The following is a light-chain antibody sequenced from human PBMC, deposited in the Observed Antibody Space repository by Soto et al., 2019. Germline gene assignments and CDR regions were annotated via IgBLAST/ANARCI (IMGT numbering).Light chain of an antibody. CDR1: SSDVGVYNY. J-gene: IGLJ1*01. CDR2: DVS. CDR3: SSHTRSSTDV. V-gene: IGLV2-11*01. Sequence: QSVLTQPRSVSGSPGQSVTISCTGTSSDVGVYNYVSWYQQYPGKAPKIMIYDVSKRPSGVPDRFSGSKSDNTASLTISGLQAEDEADYYCSSHTRSSTDVFGTGTKVTVL.